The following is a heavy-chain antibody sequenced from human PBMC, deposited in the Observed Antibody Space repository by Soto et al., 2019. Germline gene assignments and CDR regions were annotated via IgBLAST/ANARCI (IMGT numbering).Heavy chain of an antibody. CDR2: IYYSGST. V-gene: IGHV4-39*01. Sequence: SETLSLTCTVSGGSISSSSYYWGWIRQPPGKGLEWIGSIYYSGSTYYNQSLKSRVTISVDTSKNQFSLKLSSVTAADTAVYYCARRVDSRYYFDYWGQGTLVTVSS. D-gene: IGHD3-3*01. CDR1: GGSISSSSYY. CDR3: ARRVDSRYYFDY. J-gene: IGHJ4*02.